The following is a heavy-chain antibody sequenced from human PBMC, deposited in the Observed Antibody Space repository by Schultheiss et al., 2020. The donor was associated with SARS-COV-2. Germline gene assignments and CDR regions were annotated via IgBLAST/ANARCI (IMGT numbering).Heavy chain of an antibody. Sequence: SVKVSCKASGGTFSSYAISWVRQAPGQGLEWMGGIIPIFGTANYAQKFQGRVTMTRDTSTSTVYMELSSLRSEDTAVYYCARVAAAGLLYYYYGMDVWGQGTTVTVSS. J-gene: IGHJ6*02. CDR2: IIPIFGTA. CDR3: ARVAAAGLLYYYYGMDV. D-gene: IGHD6-13*01. V-gene: IGHV1-69*05. CDR1: GGTFSSYA.